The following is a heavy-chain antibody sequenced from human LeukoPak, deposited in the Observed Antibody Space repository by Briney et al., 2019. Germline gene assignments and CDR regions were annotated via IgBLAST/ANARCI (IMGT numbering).Heavy chain of an antibody. D-gene: IGHD4-17*01. CDR1: GYTFTSYA. J-gene: IGHJ5*02. V-gene: IGHV1-3*01. Sequence: ASVKVSCKASGYTFTSYAMHWVRQAPGQRLEWMGWINAGNGNTKYSQKFQGRVTITRDTPASTAYMELSSLRSEDTAVYYCARDLGYGDYGSWFDPWGQGTLVTVSS. CDR3: ARDLGYGDYGSWFDP. CDR2: INAGNGNT.